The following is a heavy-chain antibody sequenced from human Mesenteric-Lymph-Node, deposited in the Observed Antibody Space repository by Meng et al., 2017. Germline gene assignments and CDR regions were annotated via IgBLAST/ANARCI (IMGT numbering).Heavy chain of an antibody. CDR2: INPNSGGT. CDR3: ARAGDSSSFDY. CDR1: GYTFTGYH. Sequence: ASVKVSCKASGYTFTGYHMHWVRQATGQGLESMGWINPNSGGTKYVNKFQGRVTMTRDTSISTAYMELSSLRSEDTAVYYCARAGDSSSFDYWGQGTLVTVSS. V-gene: IGHV1-2*02. J-gene: IGHJ4*02. D-gene: IGHD3-22*01.